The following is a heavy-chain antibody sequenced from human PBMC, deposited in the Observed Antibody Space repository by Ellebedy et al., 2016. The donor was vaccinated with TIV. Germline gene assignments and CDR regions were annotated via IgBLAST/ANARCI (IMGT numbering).Heavy chain of an antibody. Sequence: AASVKVSCKASGYTFISYFMHWVRQAPGQGLEWMGLINPSVGSTTYAQKLQGRVTMTRDTSTSTVYMELSSLRSEDTAVYYCARARSSGWLHTPDYWGQGTLVTVSS. J-gene: IGHJ4*02. CDR1: GYTFISYF. CDR3: ARARSSGWLHTPDY. V-gene: IGHV1-46*04. D-gene: IGHD6-19*01. CDR2: INPSVGST.